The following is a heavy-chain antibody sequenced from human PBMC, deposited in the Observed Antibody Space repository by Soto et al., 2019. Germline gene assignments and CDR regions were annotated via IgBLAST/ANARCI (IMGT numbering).Heavy chain of an antibody. V-gene: IGHV3-30*18. D-gene: IGHD6-19*01. CDR3: AKCEQWLSYYDGMDV. CDR2: ISYDGSNK. J-gene: IGHJ6*02. CDR1: GFTFSSYG. Sequence: QVQLVESGGGVVQPGRSLRLSCAASGFTFSSYGMHWVRQAPGKGLEWVAVISYDGSNKYYADSVKGRFTISRDNSKNTLYLQMNSLRAEDTAVYDCAKCEQWLSYYDGMDVWGQGTTVTVSS.